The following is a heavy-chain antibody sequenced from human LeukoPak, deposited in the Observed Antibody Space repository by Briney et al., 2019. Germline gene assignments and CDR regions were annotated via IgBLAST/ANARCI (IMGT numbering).Heavy chain of an antibody. CDR3: AKEIEDRFLEGFDY. CDR1: GFTFSSYG. Sequence: PGGSLRLSCAASGFTFSSYGMHWVRQAPGKGLEWVAFIRYDGSNKYYADSVKGRFTISRDNSKNTLYLQMNSLRAEDTAVYYCAKEIEDRFLEGFDYWGQGTLVTVSS. D-gene: IGHD3-3*01. J-gene: IGHJ4*02. CDR2: IRYDGSNK. V-gene: IGHV3-30*02.